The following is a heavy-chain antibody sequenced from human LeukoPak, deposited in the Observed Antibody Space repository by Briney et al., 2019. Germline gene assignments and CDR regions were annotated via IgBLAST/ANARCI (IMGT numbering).Heavy chain of an antibody. CDR2: ISPNSGDT. V-gene: IGHV1-2*02. Sequence: ASVNVSCKASGYTFSGYYMHWVRQAPGQGLEWMGWISPNSGDTNYAQKFQGRVTMTRDTSISTAYMELSRLISGDTAVYYCVPSGYTYFYFDYWGQGTLVTVSS. CDR3: VPSGYTYFYFDY. D-gene: IGHD5-24*01. CDR1: GYTFSGYY. J-gene: IGHJ4*02.